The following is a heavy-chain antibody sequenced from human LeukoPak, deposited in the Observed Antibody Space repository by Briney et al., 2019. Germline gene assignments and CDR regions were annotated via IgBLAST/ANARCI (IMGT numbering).Heavy chain of an antibody. J-gene: IGHJ5*02. CDR3: ATVKIFVPVVPNLNPDGYGFDP. D-gene: IGHD1-1*01. CDR1: GFTFSSYA. CDR2: ISYDGSNK. V-gene: IGHV3-30-3*01. Sequence: GGSLRLSCAASGFTFSSYAMHWVRQAPGKGLEWVAVISYDGSNKYYADSVKGRFTISRDNSKNTLYLQMNSLRAEDTAVYYCATVKIFVPVVPNLNPDGYGFDPWGQGTLVTVSS.